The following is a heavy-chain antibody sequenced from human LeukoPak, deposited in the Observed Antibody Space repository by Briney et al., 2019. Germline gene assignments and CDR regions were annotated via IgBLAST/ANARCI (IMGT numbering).Heavy chain of an antibody. V-gene: IGHV3-9*01. CDR2: ISWNSGSI. CDR1: GFTFDDYA. J-gene: IGHJ4*02. CDR3: ARDGGIAAAGIDY. Sequence: GGSLRLSCAASGFTFDDYAMHWVRQAPGKGLEWVSGISWNSGSIGYADSVKGRFTISRDNSKNTLYLQMNSLRAEDTAVYYCARDGGIAAAGIDYWGQGTLVTVSS. D-gene: IGHD6-13*01.